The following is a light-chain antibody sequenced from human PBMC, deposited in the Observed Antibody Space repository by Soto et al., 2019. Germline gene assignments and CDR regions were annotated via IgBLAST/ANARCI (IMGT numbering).Light chain of an antibody. V-gene: IGKV3-20*01. CDR3: QQYGGSPLYT. CDR2: GAS. Sequence: DIVLTQSPGTLSLSPGERATLSCRASQTVGSNYLAWYQQKPGQAPRLLMYGASSRATGIPDRFSGSGSGIDFTLTISRLEPEDSAVYYCQQYGGSPLYTFGQGTKLEIK. CDR1: QTVGSNY. J-gene: IGKJ2*01.